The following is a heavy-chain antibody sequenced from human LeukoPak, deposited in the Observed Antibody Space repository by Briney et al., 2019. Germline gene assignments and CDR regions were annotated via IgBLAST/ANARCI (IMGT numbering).Heavy chain of an antibody. CDR3: ARGGATIVDYYYYMDV. V-gene: IGHV4-30-4*08. D-gene: IGHD5-12*01. CDR2: IYDSGST. Sequence: PSQTLSLTCTVSGGSISSGDYYWSWIRPPPGKGLEWIVYIYDSGSTYYNPSLKSRVTISVDTSKNQFSLKLSSVTAADTAVYYCARGGATIVDYYYYMDVWGKGTTVTVSS. J-gene: IGHJ6*03. CDR1: GGSISSGDYY.